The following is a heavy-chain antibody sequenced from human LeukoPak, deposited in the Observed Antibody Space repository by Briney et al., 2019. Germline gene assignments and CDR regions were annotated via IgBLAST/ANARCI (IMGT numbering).Heavy chain of an antibody. J-gene: IGHJ4*02. CDR3: ARDPHVQIAAAGTFDY. D-gene: IGHD6-13*01. CDR2: IYYSGST. CDR1: GGSISSSSYY. Sequence: PSETLSLTCTVSGGSISSSSYYWGWIRQPPGKGLEWIGSIYYSGSTYYNPSLKSRVTISVDTSKNQFSLKLSSVTAADTAVYYCARDPHVQIAAAGTFDYWGQGTLVTVSS. V-gene: IGHV4-39*07.